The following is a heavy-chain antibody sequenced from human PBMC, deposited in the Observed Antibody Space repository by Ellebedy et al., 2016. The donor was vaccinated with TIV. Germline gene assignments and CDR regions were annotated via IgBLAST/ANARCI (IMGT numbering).Heavy chain of an antibody. V-gene: IGHV1-2*02. CDR1: GYSFTAYY. D-gene: IGHD4-11*01. CDR2: INPDNGVT. J-gene: IGHJ4*02. Sequence: AASVKVSCKTSGYSFTAYYIHWVRQAPGHGPEWVGWINPDNGVTVYEQKLQGRVTITGDTSISTVYMELSSLRSDDTAIYYCVRDLTNPVTGDYWGQGTLVFVSS. CDR3: VRDLTNPVTGDY.